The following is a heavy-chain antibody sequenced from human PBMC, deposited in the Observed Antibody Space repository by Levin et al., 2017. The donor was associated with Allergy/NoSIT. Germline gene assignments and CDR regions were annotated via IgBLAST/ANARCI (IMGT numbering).Heavy chain of an antibody. CDR2: ISYDGSNK. Sequence: GSLKISCAASGFPFRSYGMHWVRQAPGKGLEWVAVISYDGSNKYYADSVKGRFTISRDNSKNTLYLQMNSLRAEDTAVYYCAKDYGVTIFGVVTHDYYYYGMDVWGQGTTVTVSS. CDR1: GFPFRSYG. V-gene: IGHV3-30*18. J-gene: IGHJ6*02. D-gene: IGHD3-3*01. CDR3: AKDYGVTIFGVVTHDYYYYGMDV.